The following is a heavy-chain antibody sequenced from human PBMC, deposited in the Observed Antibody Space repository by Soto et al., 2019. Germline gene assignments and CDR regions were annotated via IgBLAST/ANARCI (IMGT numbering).Heavy chain of an antibody. CDR1: GGSFSGYY. D-gene: IGHD7-27*01. Sequence: QVQLQQWGAGLLKPSETLSLTCAVYGGSFSGYYWSWIRQPPGKGLEWIGEINHSGSTNYNPSLKSRVTIAVDTSKNQFSRKLSSVTAADTAVYYCASWVYYYYYMDVWGKGTTVTVSS. J-gene: IGHJ6*03. CDR3: ASWVYYYYYMDV. CDR2: INHSGST. V-gene: IGHV4-34*01.